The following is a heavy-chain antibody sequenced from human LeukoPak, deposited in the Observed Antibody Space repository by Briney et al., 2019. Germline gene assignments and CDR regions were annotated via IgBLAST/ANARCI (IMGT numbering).Heavy chain of an antibody. Sequence: GGSLRLSCAASGFTFSYYWMGWVRQAPGKGLAWVASIKEDGSERHSVDSVKGRFTISRDYAEKSVLLQMSSLRVEDTAVYYCARLYSGSWYFDYWGQGTLVTVSS. CDR1: GFTFSYYW. J-gene: IGHJ4*02. D-gene: IGHD6-13*01. CDR3: ARLYSGSWYFDY. V-gene: IGHV3-7*03. CDR2: IKEDGSER.